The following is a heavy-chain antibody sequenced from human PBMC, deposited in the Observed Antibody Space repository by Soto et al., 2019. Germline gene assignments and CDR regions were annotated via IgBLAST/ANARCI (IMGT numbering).Heavy chain of an antibody. J-gene: IGHJ4*02. D-gene: IGHD6-13*01. CDR1: GGTFSSYT. CDR2: IIPILGIA. Sequence: QVQLVQSGAEVKKPGSSVKVSCKASGGTFSSYTISWVRQAPGQGLEWMGSIIPILGIANYAQKFQGRVTSTADKSTSTAYMELSSLRSEETAVCYCARGAAAGPVDYWGQGTLVTVSS. V-gene: IGHV1-69*02. CDR3: ARGAAAGPVDY.